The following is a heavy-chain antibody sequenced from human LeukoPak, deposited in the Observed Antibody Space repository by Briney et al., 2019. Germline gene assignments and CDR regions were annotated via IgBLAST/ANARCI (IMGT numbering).Heavy chain of an antibody. CDR2: INPKNAGT. CDR3: ARALLWFGELSYMDV. CDR1: GYTFTGHY. V-gene: IGHV1-2*02. D-gene: IGHD3-10*01. J-gene: IGHJ6*03. Sequence: VASVKVSCKASGYTFTGHYMHWVRQAPGQGLEWMGWINPKNAGTNYAQKFQGRVTMTRDTSTGTVYMELSRLRSEDTAVYYCARALLWFGELSYMDVWGKGTTVTISS.